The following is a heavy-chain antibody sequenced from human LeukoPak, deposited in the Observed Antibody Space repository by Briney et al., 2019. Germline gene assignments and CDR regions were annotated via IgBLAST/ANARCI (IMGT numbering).Heavy chain of an antibody. J-gene: IGHJ5*02. Sequence: GGSLRLSCAASGFTFSSYAMSWVRQAPGKGLEWVLAISGSGGSTYYADSVKGRFTISRDNSKNTLYLQMNSLRAEDTAVYYCANGWGVDGDPLFDPWGQGTLVTVSS. CDR1: GFTFSSYA. CDR3: ANGWGVDGDPLFDP. V-gene: IGHV3-23*01. CDR2: ISGSGGST. D-gene: IGHD4-17*01.